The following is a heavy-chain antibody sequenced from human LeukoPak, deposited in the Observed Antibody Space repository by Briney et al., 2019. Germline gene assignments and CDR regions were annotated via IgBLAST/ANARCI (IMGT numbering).Heavy chain of an antibody. J-gene: IGHJ6*03. CDR1: GFTFSSYS. V-gene: IGHV3-48*04. Sequence: GGSLRLSCAASGFTFSSYSMNWVRQAPGKGLEWVSYISSSSSTIYYADSVKGRFTISRDNAKNSLYLQMNSLRAGDTAVYYCARVYPYYYYYMDVWGKGTTVTVSS. CDR3: ARVYPYYYYYMDV. CDR2: ISSSSSTI.